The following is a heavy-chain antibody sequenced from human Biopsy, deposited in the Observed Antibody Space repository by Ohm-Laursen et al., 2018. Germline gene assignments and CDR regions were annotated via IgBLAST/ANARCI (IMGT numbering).Heavy chain of an antibody. CDR2: ISETSSHI. CDR3: ARDSSRRAREGGMDV. CDR1: GFSVSSYD. D-gene: IGHD6-6*01. V-gene: IGHV3-21*01. Sequence: SLRLSCTASGFSVSSYDMNWVRQAPGKGLEWISYISETSSHIYDADSVRGRFTVARDIAKNSLYLQQNSLRVEETAVNYCARDSSRRAREGGMDVWGQGTTVTVSS. J-gene: IGHJ6*02.